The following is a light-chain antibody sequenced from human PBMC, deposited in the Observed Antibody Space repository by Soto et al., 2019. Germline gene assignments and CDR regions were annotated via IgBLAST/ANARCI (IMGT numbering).Light chain of an antibody. CDR2: EVN. Sequence: QSALTQPPSASGSAGHSVTIPCTGTGIDDYDYNFVSWYQHHPGKVPKLIIFEVNKRPSGVSNRFSGSKSGNMASLTISGLQAEDEADYYCCAFTSAGTWVFGGGTKVTVL. J-gene: IGLJ3*02. CDR1: GIDDYDYNF. V-gene: IGLV2-23*02. CDR3: CAFTSAGTWV.